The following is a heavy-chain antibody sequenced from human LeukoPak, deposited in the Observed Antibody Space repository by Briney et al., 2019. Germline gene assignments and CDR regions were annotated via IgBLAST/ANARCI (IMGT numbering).Heavy chain of an antibody. V-gene: IGHV3-64*04. CDR1: GFTFSSYA. CDR2: ISNNGDST. D-gene: IGHD3-10*01. CDR3: ARSNREFASGSGDY. Sequence: GGSLRLSCSASGFTFSSYAMHWVRQAPGKGLEYVSGISNNGDSTYYADSVKGRFSISRDNAKNSLYLQMHSLRAEDTAVYYCARSNREFASGSGDYWGQGTLVTVSS. J-gene: IGHJ4*02.